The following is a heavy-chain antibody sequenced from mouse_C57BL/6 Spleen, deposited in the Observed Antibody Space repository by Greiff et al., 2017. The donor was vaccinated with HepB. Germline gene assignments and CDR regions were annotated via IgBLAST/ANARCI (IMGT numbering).Heavy chain of an antibody. Sequence: QVQLQQPGTELVKPGASVKLSCKASGYTFTSYWMHWVKQRPGQGLEWIGNINPSNGGTNYNEKFKSKATLTVDKSSSTAYMQLSSLTSEDSAVYYCARSKTTVVGDYAMDYWGQGTSVTVSS. CDR1: GYTFTSYW. CDR3: ARSKTTVVGDYAMDY. D-gene: IGHD1-1*01. J-gene: IGHJ4*01. V-gene: IGHV1-53*01. CDR2: INPSNGGT.